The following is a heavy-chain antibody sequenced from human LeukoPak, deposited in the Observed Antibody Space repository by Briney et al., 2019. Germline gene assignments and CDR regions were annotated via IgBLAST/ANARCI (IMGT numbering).Heavy chain of an antibody. CDR3: ASTRGITMVRGVITPDY. D-gene: IGHD3-10*01. V-gene: IGHV3-21*01. Sequence: GGSLRLSCAASGFTFSSYSMNWVRQAPGKGLEWVSPISSSSSYIYYADSVKGRFTISRDNAKNSLYLQMNSLRAEDTAVYYCASTRGITMVRGVITPDYWGQGTLVTVSS. CDR1: GFTFSSYS. CDR2: ISSSSSYI. J-gene: IGHJ4*02.